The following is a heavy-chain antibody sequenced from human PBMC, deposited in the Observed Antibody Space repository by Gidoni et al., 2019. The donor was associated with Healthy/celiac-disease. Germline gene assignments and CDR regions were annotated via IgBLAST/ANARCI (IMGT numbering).Heavy chain of an antibody. CDR3: ARDRLDGMDV. CDR2: INPSGGST. Sequence: QVQLVPSGDEVKKPGASVKVSCKASGYTVTSYYMPWVRQAPGQGLEWMGLINPSGGSTSYAQKFQGRVTMTRDTSTSTVYMELSSLRSEDTAVYYCARDRLDGMDVWGQGTTVTVSS. D-gene: IGHD3-16*01. CDR1: GYTVTSYY. V-gene: IGHV1-46*01. J-gene: IGHJ6*02.